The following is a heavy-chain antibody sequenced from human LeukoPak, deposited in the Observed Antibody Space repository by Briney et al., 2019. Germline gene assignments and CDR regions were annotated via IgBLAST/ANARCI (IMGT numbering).Heavy chain of an antibody. Sequence: GGSLRLSCAASEFTFSSYAMSSVRQAPGKGLEWVSAISESGGSTYYADSVKGRFTVSRDNSKNPMYLQMNSLRAEDTAVYYCAKDRRACSSSSCYYRFDYWGQGTLVTVSS. CDR2: ISESGGST. V-gene: IGHV3-23*01. J-gene: IGHJ4*02. D-gene: IGHD2-2*01. CDR3: AKDRRACSSSSCYYRFDY. CDR1: EFTFSSYA.